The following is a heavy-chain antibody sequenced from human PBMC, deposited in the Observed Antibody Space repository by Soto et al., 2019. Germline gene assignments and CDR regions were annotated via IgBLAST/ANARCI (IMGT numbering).Heavy chain of an antibody. CDR1: GFTFSSYS. Sequence: PGGSLRLSCAASGFTFSSYSMNWVRQAPGKGLEWVSYISSSSSTIFYADSVKGRFTISRDSAKNSLYLQMNSLRDEDTAVYYCARGGNERGLNWFDPWGQGTLVTVSS. J-gene: IGHJ5*02. V-gene: IGHV3-48*02. CDR2: ISSSSSTI. CDR3: ARGGNERGLNWFDP.